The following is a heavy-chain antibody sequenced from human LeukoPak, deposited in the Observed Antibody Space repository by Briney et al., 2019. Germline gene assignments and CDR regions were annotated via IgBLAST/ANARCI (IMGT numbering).Heavy chain of an antibody. CDR1: GGSISSSSYY. Sequence: PSETLSLTCTVSGGSISSSSYYWGWIRQPPGKGLEWIGSIYYSGSTYYNPSLKSRVTISVDTSKNQVSLKLSSVTAADTAVYYCARDASIAARTTAFDIWGQGTMVTVSS. CDR3: ARDASIAARTTAFDI. D-gene: IGHD6-6*01. CDR2: IYYSGST. J-gene: IGHJ3*02. V-gene: IGHV4-39*07.